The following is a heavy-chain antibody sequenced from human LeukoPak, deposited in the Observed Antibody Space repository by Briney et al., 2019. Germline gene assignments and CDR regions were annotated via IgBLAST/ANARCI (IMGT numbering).Heavy chain of an antibody. CDR3: AKDPGYPE. Sequence: GRSLRLSCAASGFTFSSYGMHWVRQAPGKGLEWVAVISYDGSNKYYADSVKGRFTISRDNSKNTLCLQMNSLRAEDTAVYYCAKDPGYPEWGQGTLVTVSS. J-gene: IGHJ4*02. V-gene: IGHV3-30*18. CDR2: ISYDGSNK. D-gene: IGHD6-13*01. CDR1: GFTFSSYG.